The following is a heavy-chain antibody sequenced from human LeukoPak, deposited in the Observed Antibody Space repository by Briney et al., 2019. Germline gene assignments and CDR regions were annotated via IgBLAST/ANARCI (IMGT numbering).Heavy chain of an antibody. J-gene: IGHJ5*02. CDR1: GGSISSYY. V-gene: IGHV4-59*01. CDR2: IYYSGST. D-gene: IGHD1-14*01. CDR3: ARASITGGWFDP. Sequence: SSETLSLTCTVSGGSISSYYWSWIRQPPGKGLEWIGYIYYSGSTKYNPSLKSRVTISVDTSKNRFSLKLSSVTAADTAVYYCARASITGGWFDPWGQGTLVTVSS.